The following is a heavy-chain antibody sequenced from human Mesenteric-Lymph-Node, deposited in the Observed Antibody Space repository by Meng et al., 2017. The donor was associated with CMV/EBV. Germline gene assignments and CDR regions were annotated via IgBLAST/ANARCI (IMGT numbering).Heavy chain of an antibody. D-gene: IGHD3-3*01. CDR3: AKDWRFLEWFFDY. J-gene: IGHJ4*02. V-gene: IGHV3-23*01. Sequence: CVASGFTFSTFAMSWVRQAPGKGLGWVSAISGSSGSTYYADSVKGRFTISRDNFKNTLYLQMNSLRAEDTAVYYCAKDWRFLEWFFDYWGQGTLVTVSS. CDR2: ISGSSGST. CDR1: GFTFSTFA.